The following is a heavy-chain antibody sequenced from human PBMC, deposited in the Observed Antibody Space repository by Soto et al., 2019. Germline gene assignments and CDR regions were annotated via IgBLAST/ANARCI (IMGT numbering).Heavy chain of an antibody. Sequence: SETLSLTCAVYGGSFSGYYWSWIRQPPGKGLEWIGEINHSGSTNYNPSLKSRVTISVDTSKNQFSLKLSSVTAADTAVYYCARGRWRGVGQVVPAARYYATWGQGTLVTVSS. CDR3: ARGRWRGVGQVVPAARYYAT. J-gene: IGHJ5*02. V-gene: IGHV4-34*01. D-gene: IGHD2-2*01. CDR1: GGSFSGYY. CDR2: INHSGST.